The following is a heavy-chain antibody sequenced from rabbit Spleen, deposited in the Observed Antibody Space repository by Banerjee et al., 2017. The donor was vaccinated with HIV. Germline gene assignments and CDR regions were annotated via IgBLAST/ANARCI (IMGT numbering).Heavy chain of an antibody. CDR3: ARDGNGANPDLAL. Sequence: QSLEESGGDLVKPGASLTLTCKASGVSFSGNSYMCWVRQAPGKGLEWIGCIHTGSGGTWYATWAKGRFTISKASSTTVTLKMTSLTAADTATYFCARDGNGANPDLALWGPGTLVTVS. D-gene: IGHD2-1*01. J-gene: IGHJ4*01. V-gene: IGHV1S40*01. CDR2: IHTGSGGT. CDR1: GVSFSGNSY.